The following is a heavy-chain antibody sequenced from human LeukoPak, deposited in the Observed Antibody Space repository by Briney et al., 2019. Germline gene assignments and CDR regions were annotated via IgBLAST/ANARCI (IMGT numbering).Heavy chain of an antibody. CDR3: ARSTSDRVSSPGCDY. CDR1: GFTVSSNY. Sequence: PGGSLRLSCAASGFTVSSNYMSWVRQAPGKGLEWVSAISGSGGSTYYADSVKGRFTISRDNSKNTLYLQMNSLRAEDTAVYYCARSTSDRVSSPGCDYWGQGTLVTVSS. D-gene: IGHD2-2*01. CDR2: ISGSGGST. V-gene: IGHV3-23*01. J-gene: IGHJ4*02.